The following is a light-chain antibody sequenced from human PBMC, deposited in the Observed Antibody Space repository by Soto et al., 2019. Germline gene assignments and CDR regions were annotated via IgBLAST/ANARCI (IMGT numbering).Light chain of an antibody. CDR1: QSLLHSNGYNY. CDR3: MQALQTPI. V-gene: IGKV2-28*01. Sequence: DIVMTQSPLSLPVTPGEPASISCRSSQSLLHSNGYNYWDWYLQKPGQSPQLLIYLGSNRASGGPDRFSGSGSGTDFTLKISRVEAEDVGVYYCMQALQTPIFGPGTKVDIK. J-gene: IGKJ3*01. CDR2: LGS.